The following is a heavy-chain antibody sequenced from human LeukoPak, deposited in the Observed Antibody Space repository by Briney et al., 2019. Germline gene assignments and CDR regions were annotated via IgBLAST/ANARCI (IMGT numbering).Heavy chain of an antibody. CDR3: ARDGTYYYDSSGYYYDERTAFDI. J-gene: IGHJ3*02. D-gene: IGHD3-22*01. CDR2: ISGSSSSI. CDR1: GFPFSTYS. V-gene: IGHV3-21*01. Sequence: GGSLRLSCAASGFPFSTYSMNWVRQAPGKGLEWVSSISGSSSSIYYADSVKGRFTISRDNAKNSLYLQMNSLRAEDTAVYYCARDGTYYYDSSGYYYDERTAFDIWGQGTMVTVSS.